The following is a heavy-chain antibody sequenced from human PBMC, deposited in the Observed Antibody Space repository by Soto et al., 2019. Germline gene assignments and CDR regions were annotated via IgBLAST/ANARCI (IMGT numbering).Heavy chain of an antibody. Sequence: QLQLVQSAAEVKKPGASVRVSCKAYGYPFIKYGISWIRQAPEQGLEWMGWINVDSGYTNYAQKFQGRVTMTADTSSDTACTELRSLSLGDTAVYFSANSFDTGFDPWGQGTLVSVSS. CDR1: GYPFIKYG. CDR2: INVDSGYT. J-gene: IGHJ5*02. CDR3: ANSFDTGFDP. D-gene: IGHD2-15*01. V-gene: IGHV1-18*04.